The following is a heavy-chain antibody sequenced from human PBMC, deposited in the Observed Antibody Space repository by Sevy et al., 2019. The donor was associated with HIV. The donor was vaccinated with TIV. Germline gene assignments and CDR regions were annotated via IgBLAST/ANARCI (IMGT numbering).Heavy chain of an antibody. CDR3: AREVGLDC. D-gene: IGHD1-26*01. J-gene: IGHJ4*02. V-gene: IGHV3-7*01. CDR1: GFTFSPYW. CDR2: IRPDGSDK. Sequence: GGSLRLSCAASGFTFSPYWMTWVRQAPGKGLEWVANIRPDGSDKYYVDSVKGRFTISRDNAKNSLYLQMNSRRADDTAMYYCAREVGLDCWGQGALVTVSS.